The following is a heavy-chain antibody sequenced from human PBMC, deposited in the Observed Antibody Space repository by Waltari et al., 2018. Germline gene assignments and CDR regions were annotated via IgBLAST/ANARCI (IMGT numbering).Heavy chain of an antibody. CDR3: AKDGTAAAGSYYFDY. D-gene: IGHD6-13*01. J-gene: IGHJ4*02. V-gene: IGHV3-43D*04. CDR1: GFSFDEDG. Sequence: EVQLVESGGVVVQAGGSLRLSCAASGFSFDEDGMPWVRQVPGKGLQWVSFISWNGVRTIYAESVKGRFTVSRDNSKNSLYLQMNSLRAEDTAFYYCAKDGTAAAGSYYFDYWGQGTLVTVSS. CDR2: ISWNGVRT.